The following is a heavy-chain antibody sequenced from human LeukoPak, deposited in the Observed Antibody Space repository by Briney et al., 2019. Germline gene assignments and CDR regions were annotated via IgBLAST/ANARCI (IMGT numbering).Heavy chain of an antibody. CDR3: ARASSTSCYY. CDR1: GFTFSSYW. D-gene: IGHD2-2*01. V-gene: IGHV3-74*01. J-gene: IGHJ4*02. Sequence: TGGSLRLSCVASGFTFSSYWMHWVCHAPGKGLVWVSRINSDGSSTSYADSVKGRFTISRDNAKNTLYLQMNSLRAEDTAVYYCARASSTSCYYWGQGTLVTVSS. CDR2: INSDGSST.